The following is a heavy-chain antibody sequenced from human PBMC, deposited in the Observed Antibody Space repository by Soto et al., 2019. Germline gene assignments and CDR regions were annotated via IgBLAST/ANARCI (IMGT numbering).Heavy chain of an antibody. D-gene: IGHD5-12*01. CDR2: IYYNDDR. J-gene: IGHJ4*02. CDR3: AHSDGGYEIIYFDF. V-gene: IGHV2-5*01. CDR1: GFSFTTAGVA. Sequence: SGPALVNPTQTLTLTCTFSGFSFTTAGVAVGWIRQTPGGALEWLTLIYYNDDRRFSPSLKTRLTITGDTSKNQVVLSLTNVDPGDTATYFCAHSDGGYEIIYFDFWGQGIPVTVSS.